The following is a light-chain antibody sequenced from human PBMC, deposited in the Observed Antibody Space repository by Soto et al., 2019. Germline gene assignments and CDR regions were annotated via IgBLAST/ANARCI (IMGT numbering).Light chain of an antibody. J-gene: IGKJ5*01. V-gene: IGKV3-11*01. CDR3: QQRNDWPRIT. Sequence: EIVLTQFPATLSLSPGERATLSCRASQTIRTYLAWYQQKPGQAPRLLISDASNRATGIPARFSGSRSGTDFTLTINSLEPEDFAVYFCQQRNDWPRITFGQGTRLEI. CDR2: DAS. CDR1: QTIRTY.